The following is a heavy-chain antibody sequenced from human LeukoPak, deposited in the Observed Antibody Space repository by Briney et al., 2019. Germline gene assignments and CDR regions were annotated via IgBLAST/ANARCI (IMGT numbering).Heavy chain of an antibody. CDR1: GGSVSSGFPY. V-gene: IGHV4-61*01. Sequence: SETLSLTCTVSGGSVSSGFPYWSWFRQPPGKGLEWIGYMYSSGSTEYNPSLKSRVTISVDTSKNQFSLKLSSVTAADTAVYYCARGPTVTTDYWGQGALVTVSS. D-gene: IGHD4-17*01. CDR3: ARGPTVTTDY. CDR2: MYSSGST. J-gene: IGHJ4*02.